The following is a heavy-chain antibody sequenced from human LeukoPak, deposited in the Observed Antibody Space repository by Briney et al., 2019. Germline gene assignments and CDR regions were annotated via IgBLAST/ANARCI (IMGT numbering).Heavy chain of an antibody. CDR2: ISYDGSNK. D-gene: IGHD6-6*01. V-gene: IGHV3-30*03. CDR3: ARVGNSSSSVNWFDP. CDR1: GFTFSSYG. Sequence: PPGRSLRLSCAASGFTFSSYGMHWVRQAPGKGLEWVAVISYDGSNKYYADSVKGRFTISRDNSKNTLYLQMNSLRAEDTAVYYCARVGNSSSSVNWFDPWGQGTLVTVSS. J-gene: IGHJ5*02.